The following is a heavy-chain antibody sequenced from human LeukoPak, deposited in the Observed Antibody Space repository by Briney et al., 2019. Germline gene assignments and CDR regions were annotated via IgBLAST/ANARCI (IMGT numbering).Heavy chain of an antibody. Sequence: SETLSLTCTVSGGSISSYYWSWIRQPPGKGLEWIGYIYYSGSTNYNPSLKGRVTISVDTSKNQFSLKLSSVTAADTAVYYCARAPELDYYGSGSQFDYWGQGTLVTVSS. CDR3: ARAPELDYYGSGSQFDY. J-gene: IGHJ4*02. D-gene: IGHD3-10*01. V-gene: IGHV4-59*01. CDR1: GGSISSYY. CDR2: IYYSGST.